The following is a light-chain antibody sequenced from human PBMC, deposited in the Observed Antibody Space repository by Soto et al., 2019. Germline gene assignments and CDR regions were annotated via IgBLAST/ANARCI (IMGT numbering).Light chain of an antibody. CDR2: GVT. CDR1: SSISGTYND. CDR3: FSYAGSSIWV. Sequence: QSVLTQPASVPGSPGQAITISSTGTSSISGTYNDVSCYQKHPGDAPRVMFVGVTKRSSGISNCFFCYKGGSTAFLIISGLEAEDEAYYFCFSYAGSSIWVFGGGTKVTVL. J-gene: IGLJ3*02. V-gene: IGLV2-23*02.